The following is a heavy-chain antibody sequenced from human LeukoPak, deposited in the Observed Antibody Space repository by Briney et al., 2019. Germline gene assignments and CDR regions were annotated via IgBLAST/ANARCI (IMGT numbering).Heavy chain of an antibody. J-gene: IGHJ3*02. CDR2: ISWHSGNI. CDR1: GFTFEDYG. D-gene: IGHD3-3*01. CDR3: AKGRGLRFFDWLLKKDAFDI. V-gene: IGHV3-9*01. Sequence: GRSLRLSCAASGFTFEDYGMHWVRQAPGKGLEWVSSISWHSGNIAYVDSVKGRFNISRDNAKNSLSLQMNSLRAEDTALYYRAKGRGLRFFDWLLKKDAFDIWGQGTMVTVSS.